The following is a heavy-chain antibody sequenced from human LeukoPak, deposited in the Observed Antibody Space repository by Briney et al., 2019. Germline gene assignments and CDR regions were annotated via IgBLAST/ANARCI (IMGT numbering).Heavy chain of an antibody. CDR2: IYGADAA. J-gene: IGHJ4*02. Sequence: GGSLRLSCAASGFNVSSNYMTWIRQAPGKGLEWVSLIYGADAAYYAESVRGRFMISRDNLKNTLFLQMNSLRVEDTAVYYCVTSTGQQFIPYDYWGQGAHVTVSS. V-gene: IGHV3-66*02. D-gene: IGHD6-13*01. CDR3: VTSTGQQFIPYDY. CDR1: GFNVSSNY.